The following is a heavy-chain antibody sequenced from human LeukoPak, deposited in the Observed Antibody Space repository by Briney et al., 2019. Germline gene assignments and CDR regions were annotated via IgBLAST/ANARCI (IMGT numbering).Heavy chain of an antibody. Sequence: PGGSLRPSCAASGFTFSDYNMGWMRQAPGKGLECVSYTRNSDNNMFYADSVLGRFTISRDNAKYSVYLQMNSLRAEDTAVYYCARRIAGDGLHAFDIWGQGTMVTVSS. CDR2: TRNSDNNM. J-gene: IGHJ3*02. CDR1: GFTFSDYN. V-gene: IGHV3-11*01. D-gene: IGHD6-19*01. CDR3: ARRIAGDGLHAFDI.